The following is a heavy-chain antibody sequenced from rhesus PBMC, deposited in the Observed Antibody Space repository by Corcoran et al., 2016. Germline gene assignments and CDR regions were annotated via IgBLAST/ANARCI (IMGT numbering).Heavy chain of an antibody. J-gene: IGHJ6*01. CDR3: AKWTALYGLDS. V-gene: IGHV5-2*01. CDR1: GYSFTSYW. CDR2: IDPSDPDT. D-gene: IGHD3-3*01. Sequence: EVQLVQSGAEVKRPGESLKISCKTSGYSFTSYWISWVRQMPGKGLEWMGAIDPSDPDTRSSPSFQGQVTISADKSISTTYLQWSSLKASDSATYYCAKWTALYGLDSWGQGVVVTVSS.